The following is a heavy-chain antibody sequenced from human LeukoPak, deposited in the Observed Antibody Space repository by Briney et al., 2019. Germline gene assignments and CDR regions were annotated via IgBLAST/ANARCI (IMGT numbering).Heavy chain of an antibody. CDR1: GFTFSDYY. Sequence: GGSLRLSCAASGFTFSDYYMSWIRQAPGKGLEWVSYISSSGSTIYYADSVKGRFTISRDNAKNSLYLQMNSLRAEDTAVYYCARDPSMVRGPVAFDIWGQGTMVTVSS. D-gene: IGHD3-10*01. CDR2: ISSSGSTI. J-gene: IGHJ3*02. CDR3: ARDPSMVRGPVAFDI. V-gene: IGHV3-11*04.